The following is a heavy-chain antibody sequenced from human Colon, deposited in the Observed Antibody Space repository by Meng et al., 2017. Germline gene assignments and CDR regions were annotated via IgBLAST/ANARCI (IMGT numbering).Heavy chain of an antibody. V-gene: IGHV1-18*04. CDR2: LSPYSVNT. J-gene: IGHJ1*01. D-gene: IGHD2-8*01. CDR1: GYTFNSHG. Sequence: ASVKVSCKASGYTFNSHGFSWARLAPGQGLEWMGWLSPYSVNTKYAQKFQGRLPLTSETSTKTAYMELRDLTSDDSAIYYCARGTNEYFQHWGQGTLVTVSS. CDR3: ARGTNEYFQH.